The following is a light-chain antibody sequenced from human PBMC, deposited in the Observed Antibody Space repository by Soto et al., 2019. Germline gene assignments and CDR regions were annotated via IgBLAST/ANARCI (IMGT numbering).Light chain of an antibody. CDR3: SSYTSSSTRV. J-gene: IGLJ3*02. V-gene: IGLV2-14*01. CDR2: DVS. CDR1: NSDVGGYDY. Sequence: QSALTQPASVSGSPGQSITISCTGTNSDVGGYDYVSWYQQHPGKAPKLMIYDVSNRPSGVSNRFSGSKSGNTASLTISGLQADEEADYSCSSYTSSSTRVFGGGTKLTVL.